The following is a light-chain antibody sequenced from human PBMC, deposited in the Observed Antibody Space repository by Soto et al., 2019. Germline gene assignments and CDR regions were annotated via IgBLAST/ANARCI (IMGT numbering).Light chain of an antibody. Sequence: QSVLTQPASVSGSPGQSITISCTGTSSDVGGYNYVSWYQQHPGKAPKLMIYDVSNRPSGVSNRFSGSNAGNTASLTIPGLQGEDDADYYYSPYPSSSTLPWVFGPGTKLTVL. V-gene: IGLV2-14*01. CDR2: DVS. CDR3: SPYPSSSTLPWV. J-gene: IGLJ1*01. CDR1: SSDVGGYNY.